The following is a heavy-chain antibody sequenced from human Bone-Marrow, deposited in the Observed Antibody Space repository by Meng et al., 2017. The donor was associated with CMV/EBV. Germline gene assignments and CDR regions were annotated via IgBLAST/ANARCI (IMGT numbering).Heavy chain of an antibody. CDR3: ARDSPRTSYCSSTSCYFDY. J-gene: IGHJ4*02. D-gene: IGHD2-2*01. Sequence: GGSLRLSCAASGFTFSSYSMNWVRQAPGKGLVWVSHINTAGSVTRYADSVKGRFTISRDNTGNTLYLRMTSLRAEDTAVYYCARDSPRTSYCSSTSCYFDYWGQGTLVTVSS. CDR1: GFTFSSYS. V-gene: IGHV3-74*01. CDR2: INTAGSVT.